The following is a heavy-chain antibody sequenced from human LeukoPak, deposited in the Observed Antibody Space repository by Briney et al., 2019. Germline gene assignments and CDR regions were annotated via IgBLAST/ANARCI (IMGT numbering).Heavy chain of an antibody. V-gene: IGHV1-18*01. CDR2: ISAYNGNT. Sequence: ASVTVSCKASGYTFTSYGISWVRQAPGQGLEWMGWISAYNGNTNYAQKLQGRVTMTTDTSTTTAYMELRSLRSDDTAVYYCARDLSYRYNYDSRGYYILFDHWGQGTLVTVSS. CDR1: GYTFTSYG. D-gene: IGHD3-22*01. J-gene: IGHJ4*02. CDR3: ARDLSYRYNYDSRGYYILFDH.